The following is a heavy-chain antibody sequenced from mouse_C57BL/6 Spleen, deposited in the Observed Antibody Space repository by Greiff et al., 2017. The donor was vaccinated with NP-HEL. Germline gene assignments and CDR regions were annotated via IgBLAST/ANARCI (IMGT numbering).Heavy chain of an antibody. CDR3: ARLEALYYYGSSTWCAY. CDR2: IYPGDGDT. CDR1: GYAFSGSW. V-gene: IGHV1-82*01. D-gene: IGHD1-1*01. J-gene: IGHJ3*01. Sequence: VQLQQSGPELVKPGASVKISRKASGYAFSGSWMNWVKQRPGKGLEWIGRIYPGDGDTNYNGKFKGKATLTADKSSSTAYMQLSSLTSEDSAVYFCARLEALYYYGSSTWCAYWGQGTLVTVSA.